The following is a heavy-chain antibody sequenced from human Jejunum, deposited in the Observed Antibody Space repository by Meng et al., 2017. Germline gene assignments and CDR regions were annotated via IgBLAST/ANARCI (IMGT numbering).Heavy chain of an antibody. V-gene: IGHV4-39*01. CDR2: IQHSGST. J-gene: IGHJ4*02. CDR3: ARLTYVRYFDY. D-gene: IGHD3-10*02. Sequence: QLQESGPGRVKPSETLSLTCTVSGDSITSGSYYWAWIRQPPGTGLEWIGSIQHSGSTYYNPSLKSRVSLSVDRSKNQFSLNLNSVAAADTAVYYCARLTYVRYFDYWGQGTLVTVSS. CDR1: GDSITSGSYY.